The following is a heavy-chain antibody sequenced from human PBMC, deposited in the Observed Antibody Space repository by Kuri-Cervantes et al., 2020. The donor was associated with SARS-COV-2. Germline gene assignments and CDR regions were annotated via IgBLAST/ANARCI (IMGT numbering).Heavy chain of an antibody. Sequence: SETLSLTCIVSGGSITNSDHYWNWIRQSPGKGLEWIAHIYRTGSPSYNPSLKSRVTISVDTAKNQISLKLSSVTAADTAVYYCARDREEVIREAFDIWGQGTMVTVSS. CDR1: GGSITNSDHY. CDR3: ARDREEVIREAFDI. J-gene: IGHJ3*02. CDR2: IYRTGSP. D-gene: IGHD2-21*01. V-gene: IGHV4-30-4*08.